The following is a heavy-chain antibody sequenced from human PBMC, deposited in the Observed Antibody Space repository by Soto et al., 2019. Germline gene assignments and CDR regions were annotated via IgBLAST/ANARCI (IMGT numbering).Heavy chain of an antibody. Sequence: QPGGSLRLSCAASGFTFSSYGMHWVRQAPGKGLEWVAVISYDGSNKYYADSVKGRFTISRDNSKNTLYLQMNSLRAEDTAVYYCAKDSSRYDFWSGYTRLTYYYYGMDVWGQGTTVTVSS. CDR3: AKDSSRYDFWSGYTRLTYYYYGMDV. V-gene: IGHV3-30*18. D-gene: IGHD3-3*01. CDR2: ISYDGSNK. CDR1: GFTFSSYG. J-gene: IGHJ6*02.